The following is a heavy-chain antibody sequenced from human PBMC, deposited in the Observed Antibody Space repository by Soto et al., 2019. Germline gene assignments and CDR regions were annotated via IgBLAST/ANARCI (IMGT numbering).Heavy chain of an antibody. CDR3: ASDTFANWNFYYYGMDV. Sequence: EVQLVESGGGLVQPGGSLRLFCAASAFTLSRYSMNWVRQAPGKGLEWISYISSGSGTIYYADSVKGRFTISRDNAKNSLYLQMNSLRDEDTAVYYCASDTFANWNFYYYGMDVWGQGTTVTVSS. J-gene: IGHJ6*02. V-gene: IGHV3-48*02. D-gene: IGHD1-20*01. CDR1: AFTLSRYS. CDR2: ISSGSGTI.